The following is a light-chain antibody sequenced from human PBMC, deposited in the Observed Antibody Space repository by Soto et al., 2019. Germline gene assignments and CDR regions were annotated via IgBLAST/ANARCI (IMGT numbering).Light chain of an antibody. CDR3: QHYNNWPQT. CDR1: ESISTA. V-gene: IGKV3-15*01. Sequence: ELVMTQSPATLSVSPWERVTLSCGASESISTALAWYQQKPGQPPRLLIFGASTRATGIPARFSGSGSGTEFTLTLSSLQSEDFAVYYCQHYNNWPQTFGQGTKVDTK. CDR2: GAS. J-gene: IGKJ1*01.